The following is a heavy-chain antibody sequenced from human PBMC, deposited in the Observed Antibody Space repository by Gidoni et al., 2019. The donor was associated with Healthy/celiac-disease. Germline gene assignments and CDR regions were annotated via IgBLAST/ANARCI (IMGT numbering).Heavy chain of an antibody. Sequence: EVQLLESGGGLVQPGGSLRLSCAASGFTFSSYAMSWVRQAPGKGLEWVSAISGSGGSTYYADSVKGRFTISRDNSKNTLYLQMNSLRAEDTAVYYCAKEPITIFGVVKGYFGYWGQGTLVTVSS. CDR2: ISGSGGST. CDR1: GFTFSSYA. V-gene: IGHV3-23*01. J-gene: IGHJ4*02. CDR3: AKEPITIFGVVKGYFGY. D-gene: IGHD3-3*01.